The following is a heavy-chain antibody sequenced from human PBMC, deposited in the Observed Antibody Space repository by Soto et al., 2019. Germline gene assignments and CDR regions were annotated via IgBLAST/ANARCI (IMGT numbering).Heavy chain of an antibody. D-gene: IGHD3-10*01. CDR3: ARDQDRITWCRGGYTAKCDCIDA. J-gene: IGHJ5*02. CDR2: IYYSWST. CDR1: GVSISTYC. V-gene: IGHV4-59*01. Sequence: SETLSLTCTVSGVSISTYCYSWIRQPPGPGKEWIGYIYYSWSTNYNPSLKSRVTISVDTSKNQFSLKLSSVTAADTAVYYCARDQDRITWCRGGYTAKCDCIDAWGRGAKVTVSA.